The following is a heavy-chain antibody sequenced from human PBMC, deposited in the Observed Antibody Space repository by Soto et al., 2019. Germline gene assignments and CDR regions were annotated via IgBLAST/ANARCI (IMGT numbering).Heavy chain of an antibody. D-gene: IGHD4-17*01. V-gene: IGHV4-59*01. CDR2: IYYSGST. J-gene: IGHJ5*02. CDR1: GGSISSYY. CDR3: ARVDYGDYFWGGWLDP. Sequence: LETLSLTCTVSGGSISSYYWSWIRQPPGKGLEWIGYIYYSGSTNYNPSLKSRVTISVDTSKNQFSLKLSSVTAADTAVYYCARVDYGDYFWGGWLDPWGQGTLVTVSS.